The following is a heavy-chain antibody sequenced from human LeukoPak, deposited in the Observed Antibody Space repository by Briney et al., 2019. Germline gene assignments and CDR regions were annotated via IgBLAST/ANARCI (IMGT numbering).Heavy chain of an antibody. J-gene: IGHJ5*02. CDR2: MSYSGRT. CDR3: ARDLIWGGRFDP. CDR1: GGSVSSYY. Sequence: SETLSVTCTVSGGSVSSYYWSWIRQTPEKGLEWIGYMSYSGRTDYGPSLKSRVTISVDTSKNQFSLKLSSVTAADTAVYYCARDLIWGGRFDPWGQGTLVAVSS. V-gene: IGHV4-59*02. D-gene: IGHD7-27*01.